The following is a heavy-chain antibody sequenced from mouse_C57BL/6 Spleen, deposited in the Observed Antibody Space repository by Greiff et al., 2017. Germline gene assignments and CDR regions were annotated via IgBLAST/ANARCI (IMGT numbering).Heavy chain of an antibody. D-gene: IGHD2-4*01. CDR1: GYTFTSYW. J-gene: IGHJ1*03. CDR3: ATHYDYDVGV. Sequence: VQLQQSGAELVKPGASVKMSCKASGYTFTSYWITWVKQRPGQGLEWIGDIYPGSGSTNYNEKFKSKATLTVDTSSSTAYMQLSSLTSEDSAVYDCATHYDYDVGVWGTGTTVTVSS. CDR2: IYPGSGST. V-gene: IGHV1-55*01.